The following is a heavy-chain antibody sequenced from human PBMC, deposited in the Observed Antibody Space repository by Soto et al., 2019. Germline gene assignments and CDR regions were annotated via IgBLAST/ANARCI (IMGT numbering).Heavy chain of an antibody. V-gene: IGHV4-61*01. CDR1: SGSVNSDTYY. J-gene: IGHJ6*01. CDR3: AREGYCSSTSCYPNGMDV. CDR2: IFYRGST. D-gene: IGHD2-2*01. Sequence: SETLSLTCTVSSGSVNSDTYYWTWIRQPPGKGLEWIGNIFYRGSTNYNPSLKSRVTISVDTSNNQFSLRLSSVTAADTAVYYCAREGYCSSTSCYPNGMDVWGQGTTVTVSS.